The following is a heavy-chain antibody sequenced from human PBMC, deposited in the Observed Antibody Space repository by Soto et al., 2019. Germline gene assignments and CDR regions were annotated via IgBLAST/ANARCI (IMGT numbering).Heavy chain of an antibody. Sequence: ASVKVSCKASGYTFTSYAIHWVRQAPGQRLECMGWINTDNGNTKYSQKFQGRVTITRDTSASTAYMELSSLTSEDTAVYFCARAPSGYYFDNWGQGTLVTV. CDR2: INTDNGNT. V-gene: IGHV1-3*04. D-gene: IGHD3-10*01. CDR3: ARAPSGYYFDN. CDR1: GYTFTSYA. J-gene: IGHJ4*02.